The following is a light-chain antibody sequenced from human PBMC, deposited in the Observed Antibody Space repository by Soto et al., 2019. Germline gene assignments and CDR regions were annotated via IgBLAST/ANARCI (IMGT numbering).Light chain of an antibody. J-gene: IGKJ5*01. CDR2: EAS. Sequence: DVQMTQSPTSLSASLGDRVTIFCRASQGINIHLAWFQQRPGKAPKNLIYEASSLQSGVPQRFSGSGSGTDFTLTITSPQPEDFATYYCQQYRSYPITFGQGTRLEIK. V-gene: IGKV1-16*01. CDR3: QQYRSYPIT. CDR1: QGINIH.